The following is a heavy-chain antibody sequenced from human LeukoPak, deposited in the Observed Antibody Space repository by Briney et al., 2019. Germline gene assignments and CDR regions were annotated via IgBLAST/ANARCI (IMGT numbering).Heavy chain of an antibody. D-gene: IGHD3-22*01. CDR1: GGTFSSYA. Sequence: ASVKVSCKASGGTFSSYAISRVRQAPGQGLEWMGRIIPILGIANYAQKFQGRVTITADKSTSTAYMELSSLRSEDTAVYYCARTYYYDSSGYYTNWFDPWGQGTLVTVSS. CDR2: IIPILGIA. V-gene: IGHV1-69*04. CDR3: ARTYYYDSSGYYTNWFDP. J-gene: IGHJ5*02.